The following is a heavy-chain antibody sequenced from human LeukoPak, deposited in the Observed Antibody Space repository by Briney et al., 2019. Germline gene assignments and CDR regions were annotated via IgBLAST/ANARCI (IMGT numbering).Heavy chain of an antibody. J-gene: IGHJ5*02. CDR2: MNPNSGNT. D-gene: IGHD3-10*01. CDR3: ARAMVRGVITGVYWFDP. V-gene: IGHV1-8*01. CDR1: GYTFTSYD. Sequence: ASVKVSCKASGYTFTSYDINWVRQATGQGLGWMGWMNPNSGNTGYAQKFQGRVTMTRNTSISTAYMELSSLRSEDTAVYYCARAMVRGVITGVYWFDPWGQGTLVTVSS.